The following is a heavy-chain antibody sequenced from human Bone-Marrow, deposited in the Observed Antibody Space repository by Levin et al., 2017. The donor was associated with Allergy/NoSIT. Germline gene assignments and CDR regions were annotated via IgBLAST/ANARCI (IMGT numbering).Heavy chain of an antibody. CDR3: ARGLEYSGLP. Sequence: GESLKISCAASGFTFSTYTMNWVRQAPGKGLDWVSSITSSSSYIYFADSVKGRFTISRDNAKNSLYLQMNSLRVEDTAVYYCARGLEYSGLPWGQGTLVTVSS. D-gene: IGHD5-12*01. J-gene: IGHJ5*02. V-gene: IGHV3-21*01. CDR2: ITSSSSYI. CDR1: GFTFSTYT.